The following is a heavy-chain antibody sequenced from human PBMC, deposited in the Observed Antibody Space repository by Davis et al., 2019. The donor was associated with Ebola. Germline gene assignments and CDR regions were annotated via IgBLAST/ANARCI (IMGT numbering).Heavy chain of an antibody. J-gene: IGHJ3*02. CDR1: GGSIRSYH. Sequence: SETLSLTCTVSGGSIRSYHWSWIRQPPGKGLEWIGYISYSGNINYNPTLKSRVTESLDTSNNQFSLKLTSVTAADTAIYYCARSTSWNAVDIWGQGTMVTVSS. CDR3: ARSTSWNAVDI. CDR2: ISYSGNI. V-gene: IGHV4-59*08. D-gene: IGHD2-2*01.